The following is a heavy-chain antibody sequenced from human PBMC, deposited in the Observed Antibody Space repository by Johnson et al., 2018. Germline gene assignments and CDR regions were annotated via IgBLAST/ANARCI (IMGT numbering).Heavy chain of an antibody. J-gene: IGHJ3*02. D-gene: IGHD3-9*01. Sequence: VQLVQSGGGVVRXGGSLRLSCAASGFTFDDYGMSWVRQAPGKGLEWVSGINWIGGSTGYADSVKGRFTLSRDNAKNSLYLQMNSLRAEDTALYYCARGVTRYDILTGYYNDAFDIWGQGTMVTVSS. V-gene: IGHV3-20*04. CDR2: INWIGGST. CDR3: ARGVTRYDILTGYYNDAFDI. CDR1: GFTFDDYG.